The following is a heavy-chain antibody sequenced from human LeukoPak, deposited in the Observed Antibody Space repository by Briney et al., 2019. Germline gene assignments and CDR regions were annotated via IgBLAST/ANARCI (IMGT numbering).Heavy chain of an antibody. J-gene: IGHJ4*02. Sequence: PGGSLRLSCAASGFNFNNAWMNWVRQAPGKGLEWVSALSGSGGSTYYADSVKGRFTISRDNSKNTLYLQLNSLRAEDTALYYCAKRVVVTAKTYYFDYWGQGTLVTVSS. V-gene: IGHV3-23*01. CDR3: AKRVVVTAKTYYFDY. D-gene: IGHD2-21*02. CDR2: LSGSGGST. CDR1: GFNFNNAW.